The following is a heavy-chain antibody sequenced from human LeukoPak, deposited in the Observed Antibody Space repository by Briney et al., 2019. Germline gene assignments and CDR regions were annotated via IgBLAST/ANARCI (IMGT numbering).Heavy chain of an antibody. CDR1: GFTFSDYA. J-gene: IGHJ4*02. D-gene: IGHD5-24*01. CDR2: ISGSGGRS. V-gene: IGHV3-23*01. Sequence: GGSLRLSCVVPGFTFSDYAMSWVRQAPGKGLEWVSTISGSGGRSYSEDPVKGRFTISRDNSRNTLYLQMNSLRVEDTAIYYCAKGGPQFFDYWGQGTLVTVSS. CDR3: AKGGPQFFDY.